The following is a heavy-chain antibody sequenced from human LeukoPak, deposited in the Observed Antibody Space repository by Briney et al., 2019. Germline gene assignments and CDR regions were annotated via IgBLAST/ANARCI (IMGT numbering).Heavy chain of an antibody. D-gene: IGHD3-9*01. J-gene: IGHJ6*03. V-gene: IGHV4-59*01. CDR1: GDSISRYY. Sequence: PAETLSLTCTASGDSISRYYWSWIRQPPGKGLEGIGYTYYSGSTNYNASLNSRVTISIDTSKNQFSLKVISIHSADTAVHSCERNYDVLTGYYSYYYYYMDVWGKGTTVTVSS. CDR3: ERNYDVLTGYYSYYYYYMDV. CDR2: TYYSGST.